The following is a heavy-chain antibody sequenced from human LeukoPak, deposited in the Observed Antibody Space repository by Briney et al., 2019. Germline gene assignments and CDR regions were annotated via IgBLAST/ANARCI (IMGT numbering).Heavy chain of an antibody. V-gene: IGHV1-69*13. D-gene: IGHD4-11*01. CDR2: IIPIFGTA. CDR3: ARDRISRRLPFFDY. CDR1: GGTFSIYA. Sequence: SVKVSFKASGGTFSIYAISWVRQAPGQGLEWMGGIIPIFGTANYAQKFQGRVTITADESTSTAYMELSSLRSEDTAVYYCARDRISRRLPFFDYWGQGTLVTVSS. J-gene: IGHJ4*02.